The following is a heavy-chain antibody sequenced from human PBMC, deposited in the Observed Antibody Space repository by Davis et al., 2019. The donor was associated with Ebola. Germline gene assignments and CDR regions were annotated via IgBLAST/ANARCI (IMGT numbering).Heavy chain of an antibody. J-gene: IGHJ4*02. CDR3: AIGDPIDY. V-gene: IGHV3-53*01. CDR1: GFTFSSYW. CDR2: IYSGGGT. Sequence: GGSLRLSCAASGFTFSSYWMSWVRQAPGKGLEWVSVIYSGGGTYYADSVRGRFTISRDNFKNTLYLQLNSLRAEDTAVYYCAIGDPIDYWGQGTLVTVSS.